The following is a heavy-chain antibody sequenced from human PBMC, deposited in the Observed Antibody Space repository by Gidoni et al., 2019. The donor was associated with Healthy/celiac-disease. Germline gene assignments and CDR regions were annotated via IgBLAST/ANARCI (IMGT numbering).Heavy chain of an antibody. CDR2: ISYDGSNK. D-gene: IGHD6-6*01. J-gene: IGHJ2*01. Sequence: QVQLVDSGGGVVQPGRSLSLSCAASGFTCSSYAMHWVRQAPGKGLDWVEVISYDGSNKYYADSVKGRFTISRDNSKNTLYLQMNSLRAEDTAVYYCARSSSSFDLWGRGTLVTVSS. CDR1: GFTCSSYA. V-gene: IGHV3-30-3*01. CDR3: ARSSSSFDL.